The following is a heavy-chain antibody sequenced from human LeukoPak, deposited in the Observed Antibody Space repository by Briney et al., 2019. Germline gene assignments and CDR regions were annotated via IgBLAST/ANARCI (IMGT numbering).Heavy chain of an antibody. CDR3: ARDTFGYSSSWYDY. V-gene: IGHV3-66*01. Sequence: GGSLRLSCAASGFTVSSSYMSWVRQAPGKGLEWVSVIYSGGSTYYADSVKGRFTISRDNSKNTLYLQMNSLRAEDTAVYYCARDTFGYSSSWYDYWGQGTLVTVSS. J-gene: IGHJ4*02. CDR1: GFTVSSSY. CDR2: IYSGGST. D-gene: IGHD6-13*01.